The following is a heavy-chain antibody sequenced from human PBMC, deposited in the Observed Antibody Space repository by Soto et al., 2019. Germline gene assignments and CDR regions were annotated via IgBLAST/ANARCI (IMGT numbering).Heavy chain of an antibody. CDR1: GGTFSSYA. D-gene: IGHD5-18*01. J-gene: IGHJ6*02. CDR2: IIPIFGTA. Sequence: GASVKVSFKASGGTFSSYAISWVRQAPGQGLEWMGGIIPIFGTANYAQKFQGRVTITADESTSTAYMELSSLRSEDTAVYYCARGGGYSHLRDRMGYGMDVWGQGTTVTVSS. V-gene: IGHV1-69*13. CDR3: ARGGGYSHLRDRMGYGMDV.